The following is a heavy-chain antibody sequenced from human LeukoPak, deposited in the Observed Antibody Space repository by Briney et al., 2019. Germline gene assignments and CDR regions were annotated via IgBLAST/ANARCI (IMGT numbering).Heavy chain of an antibody. CDR3: ARVRPLKWELPSFVDY. V-gene: IGHV4-38-2*02. Sequence: SETLSLTCTVSGYSISSGYYWGWIRQPPGKGLEWIGSIYHSGSTYYNPSLKSRVTISVDTSKNQFSLKLSSVTAADTAVYYCARVRPLKWELPSFVDYWGQGTLVTVSS. CDR1: GYSISSGYY. D-gene: IGHD1-26*01. J-gene: IGHJ4*02. CDR2: IYHSGST.